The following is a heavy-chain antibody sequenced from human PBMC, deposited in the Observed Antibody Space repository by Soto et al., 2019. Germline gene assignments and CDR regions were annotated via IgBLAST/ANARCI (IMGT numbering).Heavy chain of an antibody. J-gene: IGHJ6*03. D-gene: IGHD6-25*01. Sequence: LRLSCAASGFTFTTYAMHWVRQAPGKGLEWVTVISNDDKYYSTSLKTRLTISKDTSKNQVVLTMTNMDPVDTATYYCARIQIQRVDYYYYYYMDVWGKGTTVTVSS. CDR3: ARIQIQRVDYYYYYYMDV. V-gene: IGHV2-70*20. CDR1: GFTFTTYAMH. CDR2: ISNDDK.